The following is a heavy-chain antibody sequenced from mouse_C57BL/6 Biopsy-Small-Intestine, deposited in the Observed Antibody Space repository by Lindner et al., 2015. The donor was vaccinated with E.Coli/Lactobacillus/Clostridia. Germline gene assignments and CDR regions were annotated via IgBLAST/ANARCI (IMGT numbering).Heavy chain of an antibody. V-gene: IGHV1-63*01. CDR3: ARAHYGGAFDS. D-gene: IGHD1-1*02. CDR2: IFPGGVYT. J-gene: IGHJ2*01. Sequence: VQLQESGAELARPGASVTLSCKASGYTFTGYGLTWVKQRPGHGLEWIGDIFPGGVYTNYNEKFKDKATLTADSTSNTAYLQFSSLTSEDSAIYYCARAHYGGAFDSWGQGTILSVSS. CDR1: GYTFTGYG.